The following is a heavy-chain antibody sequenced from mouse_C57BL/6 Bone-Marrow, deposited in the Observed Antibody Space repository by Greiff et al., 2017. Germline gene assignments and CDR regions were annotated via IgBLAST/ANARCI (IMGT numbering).Heavy chain of an antibody. V-gene: IGHV5-17*01. CDR3: ARGRWFAY. Sequence: EVKLVESGGGLVKPGGSLKLSCAASGFTFSDYGMHWVRQAPEKGLEWVAYISSGSSSIYYADTVKGRFTISRDNAKNTRFLQMTSLRSEDTAMYCCARGRWFAYWGQGTLVTVSA. J-gene: IGHJ3*01. CDR1: GFTFSDYG. CDR2: ISSGSSSI.